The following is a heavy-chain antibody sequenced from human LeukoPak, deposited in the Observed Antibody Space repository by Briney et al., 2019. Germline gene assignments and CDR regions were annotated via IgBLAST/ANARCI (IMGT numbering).Heavy chain of an antibody. CDR2: VSAYNGKT. CDR1: GYTFTTSY. J-gene: IGHJ4*02. CDR3: ARGGTYYPCIDY. Sequence: ASVKVSCKASGYTFTTSYINWVRQAAGQGLEWMGWVSAYNGKTSYAQKFQGRVTMTTDSSTSTAYMDLTRLRSDDTAVYYCARGGTYYPCIDYWGQGTLVTVSS. D-gene: IGHD1-26*01. V-gene: IGHV1-18*01.